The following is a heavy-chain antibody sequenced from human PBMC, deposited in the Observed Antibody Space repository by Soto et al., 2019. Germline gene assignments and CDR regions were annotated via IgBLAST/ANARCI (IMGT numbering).Heavy chain of an antibody. D-gene: IGHD6-19*01. J-gene: IGHJ4*02. CDR2: IYHRGNI. V-gene: IGHV4-4*02. CDR3: ARDRVAAPWYYFDS. CDR1: GGSVTNSNW. Sequence: QVQLQESGPGLVKPTGTLSLTCAVSGGSVTNSNWWSWVRQPPGKGLEWIGEIYHRGNIDYNPSLKRRVTISGDKSKNQFSLHLSSVTAADTAVYYCARDRVAAPWYYFDSWGQGILVTVSS.